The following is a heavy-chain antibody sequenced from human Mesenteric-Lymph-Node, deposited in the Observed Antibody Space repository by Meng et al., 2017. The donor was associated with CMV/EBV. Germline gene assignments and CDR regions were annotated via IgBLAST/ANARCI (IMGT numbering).Heavy chain of an antibody. CDR1: GFTVSSNY. V-gene: IGHV3-53*05. CDR2: IYVGDGT. J-gene: IGHJ5*02. Sequence: GESLKISCAASGFTVSSNYMSWVRQAPGKGLEWVSIIYVGDGTSYADSVKGRFTISRDNTKNTLYLQMNSLRPEDTAVYYCANVHCSSTSCTSFDPWGQGALVTVSS. D-gene: IGHD2-2*01. CDR3: ANVHCSSTSCTSFDP.